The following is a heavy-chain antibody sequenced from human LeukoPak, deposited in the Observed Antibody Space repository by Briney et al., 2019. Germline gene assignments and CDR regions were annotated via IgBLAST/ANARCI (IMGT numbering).Heavy chain of an antibody. Sequence: GGSLRLSCAAPGFTVSSNYMSWVRQAPGKGLEWVSVIHSDGSTYYADSVKGKFTISRDNSKNTLYLQMNGLRAEDTAVYYCARLSVTTWYYFDYWGQGTLVTVSS. D-gene: IGHD4-17*01. CDR1: GFTVSSNY. J-gene: IGHJ4*02. CDR3: ARLSVTTWYYFDY. V-gene: IGHV3-66*01. CDR2: IHSDGST.